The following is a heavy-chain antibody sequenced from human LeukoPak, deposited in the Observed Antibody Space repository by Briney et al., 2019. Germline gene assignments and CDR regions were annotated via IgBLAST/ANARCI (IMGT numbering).Heavy chain of an antibody. V-gene: IGHV4-34*01. Sequence: PSETLSLTCAVYGGSFSGYYWSWIRQPPGKGPEWIGEINHSGSTNYNPSLKSRVTISVDTSKNQLSLKLSSVTAADTAVYYCARSQLTDFDYWGRGTLVTVSS. CDR3: ARSQLTDFDY. D-gene: IGHD4/OR15-4a*01. CDR1: GGSFSGYY. J-gene: IGHJ4*02. CDR2: INHSGST.